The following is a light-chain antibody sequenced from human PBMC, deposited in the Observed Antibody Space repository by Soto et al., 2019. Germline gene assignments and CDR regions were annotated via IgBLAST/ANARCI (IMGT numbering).Light chain of an antibody. J-gene: IGKJ1*01. CDR3: QELNSYPRT. V-gene: IGKV1-9*01. CDR1: QGISTY. CDR2: GAS. Sequence: DTQLTQSPSFLSASVGDRVTITCRASQGISTYLAWYQQKPGKAPKSLIYGASTLQSGVPSRFSGSGSGTEFTLTIRSLQPEDFATYYCQELNSYPRTFGPGTKVEIK.